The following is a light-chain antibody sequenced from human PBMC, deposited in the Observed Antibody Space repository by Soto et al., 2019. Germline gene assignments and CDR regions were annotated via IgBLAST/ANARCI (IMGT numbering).Light chain of an antibody. CDR2: DVN. Sequence: HSALTQPASVSGSPGQSITLSCTGTSSDIGGYDYVSWYQRHPGKAPKLIIYDVNNRPSGVSNRFSGSKSGNTASLTISGLQAEDEADYYCTSYASGSSHVVFGGGTMVTVL. J-gene: IGLJ2*01. V-gene: IGLV2-14*01. CDR1: SSDIGGYDY. CDR3: TSYASGSSHVV.